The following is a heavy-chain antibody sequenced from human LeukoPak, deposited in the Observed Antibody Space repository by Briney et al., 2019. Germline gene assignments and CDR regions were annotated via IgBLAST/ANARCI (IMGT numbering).Heavy chain of an antibody. V-gene: IGHV4-59*01. Sequence: SETLSLTCTVSGGSISRYYWSWIRQPPGKGLEWIGYIYYSGTTYYNPSLKSRATISVDTSKNQFSLDLSSVTPADTAIYYCARYGVPGHKWFDPWGQGTLVTVSS. CDR1: GGSISRYY. D-gene: IGHD4-17*01. CDR2: IYYSGTT. CDR3: ARYGVPGHKWFDP. J-gene: IGHJ5*02.